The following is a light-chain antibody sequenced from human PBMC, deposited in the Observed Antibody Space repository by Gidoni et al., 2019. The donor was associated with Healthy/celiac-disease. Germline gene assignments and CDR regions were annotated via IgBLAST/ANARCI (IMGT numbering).Light chain of an antibody. V-gene: IGKV1-8*01. Sequence: IRMTQSPSSFSASTGDRVPITCRSSQGISSYLAWYQQKPGKDPKLLIYAASTLQSGVPSRFSGSGSGTDFTLTISCLQSEDFATYYCQQYYSYPRTFGQGTKVEIK. CDR2: AAS. J-gene: IGKJ1*01. CDR1: QGISSY. CDR3: QQYYSYPRT.